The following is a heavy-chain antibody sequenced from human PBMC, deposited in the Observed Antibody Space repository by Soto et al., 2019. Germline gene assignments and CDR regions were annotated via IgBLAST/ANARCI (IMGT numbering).Heavy chain of an antibody. CDR3: APMGV. CDR1: GFTFSSYA. V-gene: IGHV3-23*01. J-gene: IGHJ6*02. Sequence: EVQLLESGGGLVQPRGSLRLSCAASGFTFSSYAMSWVRQAPGKGLEWVSAIGGSDNRTYYADSVKGRFTISRDNSKNTLYLQMSSLRADDTAVYYCAPMGVWGQGTTVTVSS. CDR2: IGGSDNRT.